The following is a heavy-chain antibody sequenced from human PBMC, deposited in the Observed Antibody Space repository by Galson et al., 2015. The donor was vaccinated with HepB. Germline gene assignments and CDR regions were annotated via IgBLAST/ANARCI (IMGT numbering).Heavy chain of an antibody. D-gene: IGHD6-13*01. V-gene: IGHV3-30-3*01. CDR1: GFTFSSYA. CDR2: ISYDGSNK. J-gene: IGHJ4*02. Sequence: SLRLSCAASGFTFSSYAMHWVRQAPGKGLEWVAVISYDGSNKYYADSVKGRFTISRDNSKNTLYLQMNSLRAEDTAVYYCARDLEDSSKAAAGNLFEYWGQGTLVTVSS. CDR3: ARDLEDSSKAAAGNLFEY.